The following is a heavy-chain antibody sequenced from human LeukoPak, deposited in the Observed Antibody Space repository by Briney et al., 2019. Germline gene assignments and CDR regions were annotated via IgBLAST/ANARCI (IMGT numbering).Heavy chain of an antibody. CDR3: ARGPWYDFWSGYWDYFDY. Sequence: SQTLSLXCTVSGGSISSGSYYWSWIRQPAGKGLEWIGRIYTSGSTNYNPSLKSRVTISVDTSKNQFSLKLSSVTAADTAVYYCARGPWYDFWSGYWDYFDYWGQGTLVTVSS. CDR2: IYTSGST. D-gene: IGHD3-3*01. CDR1: GGSISSGSYY. J-gene: IGHJ4*02. V-gene: IGHV4-61*02.